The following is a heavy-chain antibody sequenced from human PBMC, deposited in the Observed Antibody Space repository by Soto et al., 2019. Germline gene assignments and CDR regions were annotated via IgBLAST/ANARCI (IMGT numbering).Heavy chain of an antibody. CDR1: GFTLDDYA. CDR3: AKESGYSYGYDGYYYYGMDV. D-gene: IGHD5-18*01. V-gene: IGHV3-9*01. CDR2: ISWNSGSI. Sequence: PGGSLRLSCAASGFTLDDYAMHWVRQAPGKGLEWVSGISWNSGSIGYADSVKGRFTISRDNAKNSLYLQMNSLRAEDTALYYCAKESGYSYGYDGYYYYGMDVWGQGTTVTVSS. J-gene: IGHJ6*02.